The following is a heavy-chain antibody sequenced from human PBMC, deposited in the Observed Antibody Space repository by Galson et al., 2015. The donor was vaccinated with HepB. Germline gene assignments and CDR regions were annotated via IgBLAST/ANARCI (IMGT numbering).Heavy chain of an antibody. D-gene: IGHD4-23*01. V-gene: IGHV4-30-4*07. CDR2: IHYSGST. J-gene: IGHJ3*02. CDR1: GGFISSGGYS. Sequence: TLSLTCAVSGGFISSGGYSWSWIRQPPGKGLEWIGYIHYSGSTYYNPSLKRRVTISVDTSKNQFPLKLSSVTAADTAIYYCARATVVTRDEAFDIWGQGTMVTVSS. CDR3: ARATVVTRDEAFDI.